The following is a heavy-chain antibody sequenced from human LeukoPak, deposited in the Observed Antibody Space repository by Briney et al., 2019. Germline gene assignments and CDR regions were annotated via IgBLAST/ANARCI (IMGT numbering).Heavy chain of an antibody. Sequence: GGSLRLSCAASGFTFDDYAMHWVRQAPGKGLEWVSGISWNSGGIGYADSVKGRFTISRDNAKNSLYLQMNSLRAEDTAVYYCARDLGQYYDTSDNWFDPWGQGTLVTVSS. V-gene: IGHV3-9*01. D-gene: IGHD3-22*01. CDR3: ARDLGQYYDTSDNWFDP. J-gene: IGHJ5*02. CDR1: GFTFDDYA. CDR2: ISWNSGGI.